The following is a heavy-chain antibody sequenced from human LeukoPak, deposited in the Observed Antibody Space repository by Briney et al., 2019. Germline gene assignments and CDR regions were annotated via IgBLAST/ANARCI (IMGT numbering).Heavy chain of an antibody. CDR3: ARDRGRTNYGDNDWFDS. D-gene: IGHD4-23*01. V-gene: IGHV3-30*04. CDR2: ISYDGSNK. J-gene: IGHJ5*01. Sequence: GGSLRLSCAASGFTFSSYAMHWVRQAPGKGLEWVAVISYDGSNKYYADSVKGRFTISRDNSKNTLYLQMNSLRAEDTAVYYCARDRGRTNYGDNDWFDSWGQGTLVTVSS. CDR1: GFTFSSYA.